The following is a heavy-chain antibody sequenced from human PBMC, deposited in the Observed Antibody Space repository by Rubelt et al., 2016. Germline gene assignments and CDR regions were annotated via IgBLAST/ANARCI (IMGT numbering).Heavy chain of an antibody. CDR1: GFTFSDYY. D-gene: IGHD3-10*01. V-gene: IGHV3-9*01. CDR3: AKDATPYYYGSGSYTPSWFDP. J-gene: IGHJ5*02. CDR2: ISWNSGSI. Sequence: GGGLVKPGGSLRLSCAASGFTFSDYYMSWIRQAPGKGLEWVSGISWNSGSIGYADSVKGRFTISRDNAKNSLYLQMNSLRAEDTALYYCAKDATPYYYGSGSYTPSWFDPWGQGTLVTVSS.